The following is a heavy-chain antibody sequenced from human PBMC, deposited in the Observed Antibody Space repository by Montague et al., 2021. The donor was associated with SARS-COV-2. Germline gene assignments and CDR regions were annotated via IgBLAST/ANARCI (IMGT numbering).Heavy chain of an antibody. CDR3: ARGRRPVVVPGAGPAGRAFDI. Sequence: SETLSLTCAVSLGSFINYYWRWIRQPPCKVLEWIGVVNQIGTTIYNPSVKSGVTISEDTSKNQFYLRLNSVTAADTAVYYCARGRRPVVVPGAGPAGRAFDIWGQGTMVTVSS. CDR2: VNQIGTT. J-gene: IGHJ3*02. V-gene: IGHV4-34*01. D-gene: IGHD2-2*01. CDR1: LGSFINYY.